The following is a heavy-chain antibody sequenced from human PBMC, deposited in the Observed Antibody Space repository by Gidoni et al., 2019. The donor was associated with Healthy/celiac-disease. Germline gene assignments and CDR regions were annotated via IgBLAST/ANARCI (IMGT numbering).Heavy chain of an antibody. J-gene: IGHJ4*02. CDR1: GGSFSGYY. CDR2: INHSGST. D-gene: IGHD5-18*01. CDR3: ARDRPVGGYSYGYDYFDY. V-gene: IGHV4-34*01. Sequence: QVQLQQWGAGLLKPSETLSLTCAVYGGSFSGYYWSWIRQPPGKGLEWIGEINHSGSTNYNPSLKSRVTISVDTSKNQFSLKLSSVTAADTAVYYCARDRPVGGYSYGYDYFDYWGQGTLVTVSS.